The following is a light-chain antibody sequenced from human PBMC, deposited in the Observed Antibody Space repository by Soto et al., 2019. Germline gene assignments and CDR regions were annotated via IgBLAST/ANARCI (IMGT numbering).Light chain of an antibody. CDR3: QQYGSSWT. J-gene: IGKJ1*01. V-gene: IGKV3-20*01. Sequence: EIVFTQSPGSLSLSPGERATLSCRASQSLSNSIYLAWYQQKPGPDPRLLIYGASSRANGLHNRFSGRGSGQDFTLTISSLEPEDFAVYYCQQYGSSWTFGQGTKWIS. CDR2: GAS. CDR1: QSLSNSIY.